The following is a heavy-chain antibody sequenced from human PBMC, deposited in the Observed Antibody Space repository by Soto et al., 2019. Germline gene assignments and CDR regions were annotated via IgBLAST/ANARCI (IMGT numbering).Heavy chain of an antibody. V-gene: IGHV3-74*01. CDR1: GFTFSSYW. CDR3: ARDPVGYSSGWYQPYYFDY. Sequence: VGYRILSWAASGFTFSSYWMHWVRQAPGKGLVWVSRINSDGSSTSYADSVKGRFTISRDNAKNTLYLQMNSLRAEDTAVYYCARDPVGYSSGWYQPYYFDYWGQGTLVTVSS. D-gene: IGHD6-19*01. CDR2: INSDGSST. J-gene: IGHJ4*02.